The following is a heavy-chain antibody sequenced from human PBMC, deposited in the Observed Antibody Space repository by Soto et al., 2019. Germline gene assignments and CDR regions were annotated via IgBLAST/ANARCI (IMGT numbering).Heavy chain of an antibody. Sequence: GGSLRLSCAASGFTFSSYGMHWVRQAPGKGLEWAAVIWYDGSNKYYADSVKGRFTISRDNSKNTLYLQMNSLRAEDTAVYYCARDGPGGFSSGWYRRNYFNYFDYWGQGTLVTVSS. CDR3: ARDGPGGFSSGWYRRNYFNYFDY. D-gene: IGHD6-19*01. CDR2: IWYDGSNK. J-gene: IGHJ4*02. CDR1: GFTFSSYG. V-gene: IGHV3-33*01.